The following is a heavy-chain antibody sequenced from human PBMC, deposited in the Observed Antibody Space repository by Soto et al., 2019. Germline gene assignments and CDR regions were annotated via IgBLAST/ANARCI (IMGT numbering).Heavy chain of an antibody. Sequence: GASVKVSCKASGGTFSSYAISWVRQAPGQGLEWMGGIIPIFGTANYAQKFQGRVTITADESTSTAYMELSSLRSEDTAVYYCARGVAGAGTLDYYYYGMDVWGQGTTVTVSS. D-gene: IGHD6-19*01. V-gene: IGHV1-69*13. CDR1: GGTFSSYA. J-gene: IGHJ6*02. CDR3: ARGVAGAGTLDYYYYGMDV. CDR2: IIPIFGTA.